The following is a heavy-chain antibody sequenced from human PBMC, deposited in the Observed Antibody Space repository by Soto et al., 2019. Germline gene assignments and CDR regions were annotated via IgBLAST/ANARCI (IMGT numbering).Heavy chain of an antibody. D-gene: IGHD3-3*01. CDR3: ASRRNYDFWSGYLTNLDY. J-gene: IGHJ4*02. Sequence: QVQLQESGPGLVKPSGTLSLTCAVSGGSISSSNWWSWVRQPPGKGLEWIGEIYHSGSTNYNPSHKSRVTISVDKSKNQFSLKLSSVTAADTAVYYCASRRNYDFWSGYLTNLDYWGQGTLVTVSS. V-gene: IGHV4-4*02. CDR1: GGSISSSNW. CDR2: IYHSGST.